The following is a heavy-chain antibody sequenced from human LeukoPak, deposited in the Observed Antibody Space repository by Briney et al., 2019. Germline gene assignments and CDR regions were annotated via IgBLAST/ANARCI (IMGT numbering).Heavy chain of an antibody. CDR2: IIPIFGTA. CDR1: GGTFSSYA. CDR3: ARGFYGDYYNFDY. V-gene: IGHV1-69*05. Sequence: ASVKVSCKASGGTFSSYAISWVRQAPGQGLEWMGRIIPIFGTANYAQKFQGRVTITTDESTSTAYMELSSLRSEDTAVYYCARGFYGDYYNFDYWGQGTLVTVSS. D-gene: IGHD4-17*01. J-gene: IGHJ4*02.